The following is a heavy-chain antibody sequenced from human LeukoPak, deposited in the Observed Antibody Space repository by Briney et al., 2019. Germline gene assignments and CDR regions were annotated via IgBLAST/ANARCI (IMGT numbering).Heavy chain of an antibody. J-gene: IGHJ4*02. CDR3: ASPRTSYRYTFDY. CDR1: VASISNYY. CDR2: ISTSGST. Sequence: PSETLSLTCPVSVASISNYYWSWIRQAPGKGLEWIGYISTSGSTNYNPSLKSRVSISLDTSNNRFSLNLNFVTASDTAVYFCASPRTSYRYTFDYWGPGAPVTVSS. V-gene: IGHV4-4*09. D-gene: IGHD5-18*01.